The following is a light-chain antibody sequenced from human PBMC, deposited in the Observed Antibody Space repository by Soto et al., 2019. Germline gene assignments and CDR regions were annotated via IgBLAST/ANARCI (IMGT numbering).Light chain of an antibody. Sequence: QSALTQPASVSGSPGQSITISCTGTSSDVGSYNLVSWYQQHPGKAPKLMIYEGSKRPSGVSNRFSGSKSGNTASLTISGLQAEDEADYYCCSYAGSITAFGTGTKVTV. V-gene: IGLV2-23*01. J-gene: IGLJ1*01. CDR2: EGS. CDR3: CSYAGSITA. CDR1: SSDVGSYNL.